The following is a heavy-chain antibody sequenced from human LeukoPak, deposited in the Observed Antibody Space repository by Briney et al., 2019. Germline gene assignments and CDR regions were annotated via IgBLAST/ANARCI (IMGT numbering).Heavy chain of an antibody. V-gene: IGHV1-2*02. J-gene: IGHJ4*02. Sequence: SVKVSCKASGYAFTGYYIHWVRQAPGQGLEWMGWINPNNGGTNYARGFQGRVTMTRDTSISTAYMELTGLTSDDTAVYYCASRSSTVAKFPFHYWGQGTLVTVSS. CDR3: ASRSSTVAKFPFHY. CDR1: GYAFTGYY. D-gene: IGHD4-17*01. CDR2: INPNNGGT.